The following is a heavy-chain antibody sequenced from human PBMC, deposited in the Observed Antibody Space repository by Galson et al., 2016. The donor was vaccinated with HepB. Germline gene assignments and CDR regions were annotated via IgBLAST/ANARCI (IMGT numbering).Heavy chain of an antibody. CDR3: AKDLHHIVPVTAVNPADEYFQH. CDR2: ISYDGSTQ. CDR1: GFTFRSYA. V-gene: IGHV3-30*18. D-gene: IGHD2-21*02. J-gene: IGHJ1*01. Sequence: SLRLSCAASGFTFRSYAMHWVRQAPGKGLEWVAVISYDGSTQYYTDSVKGRFTISRDNSNNTLFLQLNSLRAEDAAVYYCAKDLHHIVPVTAVNPADEYFQHWGQGTLVTLSS.